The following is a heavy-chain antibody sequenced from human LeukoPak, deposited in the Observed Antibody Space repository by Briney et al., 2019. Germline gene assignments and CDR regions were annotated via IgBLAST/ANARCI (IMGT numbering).Heavy chain of an antibody. CDR3: ARIYYFGDNNWRYFDN. CDR1: GFTFNSYW. Sequence: PGGSLRLSCAASGFTFNSYWMSWVRQAPGKGQEWVANIDPDGSEKQYGDSVKGRFTTSRDNAKNSLYLQMNSLRAEDTAIYYCARIYYFGDNNWRYFDNWGQGTLVTVSS. D-gene: IGHD3-10*01. CDR2: IDPDGSEK. J-gene: IGHJ4*02. V-gene: IGHV3-7*01.